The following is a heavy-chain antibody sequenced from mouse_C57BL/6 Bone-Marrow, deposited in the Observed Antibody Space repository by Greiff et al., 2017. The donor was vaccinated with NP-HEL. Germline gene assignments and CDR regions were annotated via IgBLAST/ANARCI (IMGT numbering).Heavy chain of an antibody. CDR3: ASPGYAMDY. Sequence: EVMLVESGGGLVKPGGSLKLSCAASGFTFSSYAMSWVRQTPEKRLEWVATISDGGSYTYYPDNVKGRFTISRDNAKNNLYLQMSHLKSEDTAMYYCASPGYAMDYWGQGTSVTVSS. CDR1: GFTFSSYA. J-gene: IGHJ4*01. CDR2: ISDGGSYT. V-gene: IGHV5-4*03.